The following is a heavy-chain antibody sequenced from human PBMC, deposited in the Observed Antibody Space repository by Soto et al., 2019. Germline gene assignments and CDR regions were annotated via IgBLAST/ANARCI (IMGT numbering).Heavy chain of an antibody. CDR1: GGSISSGGYS. V-gene: IGHV4-30-2*01. CDR3: ARGGGHSSSSAPGGMDV. D-gene: IGHD6-19*01. J-gene: IGHJ6*02. CDR2: IYHSGST. Sequence: QLQLQESGSGLVKPSQTLSLTCAVSGGSISSGGYSWSWIRQPPGKGLEWIGYIYHSGSTYYNPSLKSRVTISVDRSKNQFSLKLSSGTAADTAVYYCARGGGHSSSSAPGGMDVWGQGTTVTVSS.